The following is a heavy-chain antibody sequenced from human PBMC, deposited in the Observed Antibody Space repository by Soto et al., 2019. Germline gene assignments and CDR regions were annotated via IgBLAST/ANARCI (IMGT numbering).Heavy chain of an antibody. Sequence: ASVKVSCKASGYTFTSYGINWVRQAPGQGLEWMGWISAYNGNTNYAQKLQGRVTMTTDTSTSTAYMELRSLRSDDTAVYYCARVLMRKYCSGGSCYKNWFDPWGQGTLVTVSS. CDR2: ISAYNGNT. J-gene: IGHJ5*02. CDR3: ARVLMRKYCSGGSCYKNWFDP. V-gene: IGHV1-18*04. D-gene: IGHD2-15*01. CDR1: GYTFTSYG.